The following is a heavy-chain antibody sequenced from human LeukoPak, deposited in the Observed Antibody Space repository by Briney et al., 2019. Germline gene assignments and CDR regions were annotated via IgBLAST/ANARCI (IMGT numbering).Heavy chain of an antibody. J-gene: IGHJ4*02. CDR2: IKRDGSEK. CDR3: ARLGPASSGWPESFDY. CDR1: GFTFNSYW. Sequence: GGSLRLSCAASGFTFNSYWMNWVRQAPGKGLEWVANIKRDGSEKYYVDSVKGRFTISRDNAKNSLDLQMNSLRVEDTAVYYCARLGPASSGWPESFDYWGQGTLVTVSS. D-gene: IGHD6-19*01. V-gene: IGHV3-7*03.